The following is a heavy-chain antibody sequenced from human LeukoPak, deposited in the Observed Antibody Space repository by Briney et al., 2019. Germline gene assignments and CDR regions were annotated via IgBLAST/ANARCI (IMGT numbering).Heavy chain of an antibody. CDR1: GFTFSTYW. J-gene: IGHJ4*02. CDR2: IKTDGSTT. CDR3: ARASTTVPNLLDY. D-gene: IGHD4-17*01. Sequence: GRSLRLSCAASGFTFSTYWMHWVRQAPGKGLVWASRIKTDGSTTIYADSVKGRFTISRDNSKNTVYLQMNSLRAEDTAVYYCARASTTVPNLLDYWGQGTLVTVSS. V-gene: IGHV3-74*01.